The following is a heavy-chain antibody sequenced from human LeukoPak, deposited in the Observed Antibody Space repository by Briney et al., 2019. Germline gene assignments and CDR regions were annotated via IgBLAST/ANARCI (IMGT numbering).Heavy chain of an antibody. CDR1: GGSISSSSYY. CDR2: IYYSGST. D-gene: IGHD3-10*01. J-gene: IGHJ6*02. Sequence: SETLSLTCTVSGGSISSSSYYWGWIRQPPGKGLGWIGSIYYSGSTYYNPSLKSRVTISVDTSKNQFSLKLSSVTAADTAVYYCARTFAARYGMDVWGQGTTVTVSS. CDR3: ARTFAARYGMDV. V-gene: IGHV4-39*01.